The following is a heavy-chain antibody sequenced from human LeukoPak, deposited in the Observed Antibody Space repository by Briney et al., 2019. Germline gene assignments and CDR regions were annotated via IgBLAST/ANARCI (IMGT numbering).Heavy chain of an antibody. V-gene: IGHV5-51*01. CDR3: ARWNPTSGDY. J-gene: IGHJ4*02. CDR1: GSRFNTYW. D-gene: IGHD1-1*01. Sequence: GASLKISFQGSGSRFNTYWIAWGRRVSGKGLEGGGIIYPDDSETKYSPSFQGQVSISADKSISTAYLQWSSLKASDTAMYYCARWNPTSGDYWGQGTLVTVSS. CDR2: IYPDDSET.